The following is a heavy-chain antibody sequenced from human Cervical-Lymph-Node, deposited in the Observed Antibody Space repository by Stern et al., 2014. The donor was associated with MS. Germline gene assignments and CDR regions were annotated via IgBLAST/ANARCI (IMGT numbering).Heavy chain of an antibody. D-gene: IGHD3-3*01. V-gene: IGHV1-18*01. J-gene: IGHJ6*02. CDR2: IIADGGNT. CDR1: GYTFINYG. CDR3: ARAGEWLNYYYGMDV. Sequence: QMQLVQSGAEVKKPGASVKVSCKASGYTFINYGISWVRQAPGQGLEWMGWIIADGGNTNYEQKLQGRVTITTDTSTSTAYMELRSLRSDDTAVFYCARAGEWLNYYYGMDVWGQGTTVTVSS.